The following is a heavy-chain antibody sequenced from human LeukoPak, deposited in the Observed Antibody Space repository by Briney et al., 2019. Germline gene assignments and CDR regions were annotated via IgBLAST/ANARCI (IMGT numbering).Heavy chain of an antibody. D-gene: IGHD3-10*01. V-gene: IGHV4-39*01. CDR2: IYYSGST. J-gene: IGHJ4*02. CDR1: GGSISSSSYY. Sequence: PSETLSLTCTVSGGSISSSSYYWGWIRQPPGKGLEWIGSIYYSGSTYYNPSLKSRVTISVDTSKNQFSLKLSSVTAADTAVYYCARHLWFGDYYFHYWGQGTLVTVSS. CDR3: ARHLWFGDYYFHY.